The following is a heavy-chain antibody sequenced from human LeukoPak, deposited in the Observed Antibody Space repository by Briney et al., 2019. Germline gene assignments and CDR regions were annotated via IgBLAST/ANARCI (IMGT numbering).Heavy chain of an antibody. D-gene: IGHD5-18*01. J-gene: IGHJ5*02. V-gene: IGHV4-39*07. Sequence: SETLSLTCTVSGGSISSYYWGWIRQPPGKGLEWIGSIYYSGSTYYNPSLKSRVTISVDTSKNQFSLKLSSVTAADTAVYYCARDSGSGYSYGWNWFDPWGQGTLVTVSS. CDR3: ARDSGSGYSYGWNWFDP. CDR2: IYYSGST. CDR1: GGSISSYY.